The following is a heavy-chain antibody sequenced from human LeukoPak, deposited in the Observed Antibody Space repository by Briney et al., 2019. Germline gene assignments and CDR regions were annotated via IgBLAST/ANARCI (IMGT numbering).Heavy chain of an antibody. CDR2: IYPEDSDT. CDR3: ARPRTNGSRVAFDV. V-gene: IGHV5-51*01. D-gene: IGHD1-1*01. CDR1: GYNFPTYW. J-gene: IGHJ3*01. Sequence: GESLKISCQGSGYNFPTYWIGWVCQMPGKGLQWVGFIYPEDSDTRYSPSFEGHVTLSADKSSSTAYLQWTSLKASDTATYYCARPRTNGSRVAFDVWGQGTTVIVSS.